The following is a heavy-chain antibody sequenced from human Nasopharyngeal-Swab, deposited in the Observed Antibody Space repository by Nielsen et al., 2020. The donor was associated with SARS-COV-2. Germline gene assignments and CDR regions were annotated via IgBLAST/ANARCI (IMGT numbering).Heavy chain of an antibody. CDR3: ARDNNWNDDAVGY. CDR2: IIPIFGTA. Sequence: SVKVSCKASGGTFSSYAISWVRQAPGQGLEWMGGIIPIFGTANYAQKFQGRVTITADESTSTAYMELSSPRSEDTAVYYCARDNNWNDDAVGYWGQGTLVTVSS. J-gene: IGHJ4*02. V-gene: IGHV1-69*13. D-gene: IGHD1-20*01. CDR1: GGTFSSYA.